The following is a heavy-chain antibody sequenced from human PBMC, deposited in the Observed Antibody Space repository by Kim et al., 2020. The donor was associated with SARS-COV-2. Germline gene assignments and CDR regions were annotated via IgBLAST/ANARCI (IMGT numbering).Heavy chain of an antibody. J-gene: IGHJ6*03. D-gene: IGHD6-19*01. Sequence: SETLSLTCTVSGGSISSYYWSWIRQPAGKGLEWIGRIYTSGSTNYNPSLKSRVTMSVDTSKNQFSLKLSSVTAADTAVYYCARDLYSSGWSDHEDYYYYYYMDVWGKGTTVTVSS. CDR3: ARDLYSSGWSDHEDYYYYYYMDV. CDR2: IYTSGST. CDR1: GGSISSYY. V-gene: IGHV4-4*07.